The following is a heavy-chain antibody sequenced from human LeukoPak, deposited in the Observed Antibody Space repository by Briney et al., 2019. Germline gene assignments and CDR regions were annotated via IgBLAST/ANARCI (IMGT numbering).Heavy chain of an antibody. J-gene: IGHJ5*02. CDR1: GGSISSFY. CDR3: ARGIIPGNWFDP. V-gene: IGHV4-4*09. D-gene: IGHD3-3*01. Sequence: SETLSLTCSVSGGSISSFYWSWIRQPPGKGLEWIGYIYTSGSTNYNPSLKSRATISVDTSKNQISLKLNSVTAADTAVYYCARGIIPGNWFDPWGQGTLVTV. CDR2: IYTSGST.